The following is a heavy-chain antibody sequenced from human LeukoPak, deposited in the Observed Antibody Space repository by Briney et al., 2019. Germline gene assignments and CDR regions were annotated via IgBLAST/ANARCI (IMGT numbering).Heavy chain of an antibody. CDR2: MNPNSGNT. D-gene: IGHD4-23*01. CDR3: ARVYRQLRPYYFDY. J-gene: IGHJ4*02. CDR1: GYTFTSYD. Sequence: ASVKVSCKASGYTFTSYDINWVRQATGQGLEWMGWMNPNSGNTGYAQKFQGRVTMTRNTSISTAYMELCSLRSEDTAVYYCARVYRQLRPYYFDYWGQGTLVTVSS. V-gene: IGHV1-8*01.